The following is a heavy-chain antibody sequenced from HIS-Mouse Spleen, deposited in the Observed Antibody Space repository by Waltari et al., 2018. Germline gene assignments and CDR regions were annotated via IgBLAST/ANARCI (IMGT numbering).Heavy chain of an antibody. CDR3: ARASRDLLLPRYFDL. CDR2: YYSGST. CDR1: GGSISSYY. J-gene: IGHJ2*01. V-gene: IGHV4-59*01. Sequence: QVQLQESGPGLVKPSETLSLTCTVSGGSISSYYWSWIRQPPGKGLEWIGYYSGSTNYNPSLKGRVTISVDTSTNQFSLKLSSVTAADTAVYYCARASRDLLLPRYFDLWGRGTLVTVSS.